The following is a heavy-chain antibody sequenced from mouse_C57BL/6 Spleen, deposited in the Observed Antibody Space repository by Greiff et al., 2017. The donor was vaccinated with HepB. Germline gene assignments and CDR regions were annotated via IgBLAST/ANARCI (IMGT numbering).Heavy chain of an antibody. J-gene: IGHJ2*01. CDR3: ARGYYDY. Sequence: EVQLQQSGPELVKPGASVKISCKASGYSFTGYYMNWVKQSPEKSLEWIGEINPSTGGTTYNQKFKAKATLTVDKSSSTAYMQLKSLTSEDSAVYCCARGYYDYWGQGTTLTVSS. CDR2: INPSTGGT. D-gene: IGHD2-3*01. V-gene: IGHV1-42*01. CDR1: GYSFTGYY.